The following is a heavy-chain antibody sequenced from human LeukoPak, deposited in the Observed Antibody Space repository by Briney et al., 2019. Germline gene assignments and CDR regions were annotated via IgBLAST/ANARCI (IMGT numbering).Heavy chain of an antibody. CDR2: IHYTGTT. D-gene: IGHD5-18*01. CDR1: GGSISGSSSY. J-gene: IGHJ4*02. CDR3: ARGRIPRAFDY. Sequence: SETLSLTCTVSGGSISGSSSYWGWIRQPPGKGLDYIGSIHYTGTTYYNPSLKSRVTISVDTSKNQFSLKLSSVTAADTAVYYCARGRIPRAFDYWGQGTLVTVSS. V-gene: IGHV4-39*07.